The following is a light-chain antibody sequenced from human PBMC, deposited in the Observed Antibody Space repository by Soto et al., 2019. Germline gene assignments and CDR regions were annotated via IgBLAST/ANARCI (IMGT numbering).Light chain of an antibody. V-gene: IGKV1-39*01. CDR3: QQSYRTPRT. CDR2: AAS. CDR1: QSISSY. J-gene: IGKJ1*01. Sequence: DIQMTQSPSSLSTSVGDRVTITCRASQSISSYLNWYQQKPGKAHKLLIYAASSLQSGVPSRFSGSGSGTDFTLTISSLQPEDFATYFCQQSYRTPRTFGQGTKVDIK.